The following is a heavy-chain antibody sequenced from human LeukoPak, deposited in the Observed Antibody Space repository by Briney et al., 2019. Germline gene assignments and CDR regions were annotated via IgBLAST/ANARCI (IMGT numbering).Heavy chain of an antibody. V-gene: IGHV3-11*06. CDR3: AREEGYSFDY. Sequence: GRSLRLSCAASGFTFSDYYMSWIRQAPGKGLEWVSYISSSSSYTNYADSAKGRFTISRDNAKNSLYLQMNSLRAEDTAVYYCAREEGYSFDYWGQGTLVTVSS. D-gene: IGHD6-13*01. J-gene: IGHJ4*02. CDR1: GFTFSDYY. CDR2: ISSSSSYT.